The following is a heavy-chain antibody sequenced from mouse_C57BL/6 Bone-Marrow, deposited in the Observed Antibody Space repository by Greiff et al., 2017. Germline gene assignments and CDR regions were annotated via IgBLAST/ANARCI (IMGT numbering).Heavy chain of an antibody. Sequence: EVMLVESGGGLVKPGGSLKLSCAASGFTFSSYTMSWVRQTPEKRLEWVATISGGGGNTYYPDSVRGRFPISRDNAKNTLYLQMSSLRSEYTALYYCARHGYYSYWYFDVWGTGTTVTVSS. V-gene: IGHV5-9*01. CDR3: ARHGYYSYWYFDV. CDR2: ISGGGGNT. J-gene: IGHJ1*03. D-gene: IGHD2-3*01. CDR1: GFTFSSYT.